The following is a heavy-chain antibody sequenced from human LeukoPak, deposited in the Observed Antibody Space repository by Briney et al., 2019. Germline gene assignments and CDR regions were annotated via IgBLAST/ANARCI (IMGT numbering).Heavy chain of an antibody. CDR1: GFSFNSAA. J-gene: IGHJ4*02. V-gene: IGHV3-23*01. CDR3: AKLRDYSSTWYYFDY. D-gene: IGHD6-13*01. CDR2: VSSSGANT. Sequence: GGSLRLSCAASGFSFNSAAMTWVRQAPGKGLEWVSLVSSSGANTYYADSVKGRFTISRDNSKNTLFLQMSSLRAEDTAVYYCAKLRDYSSTWYYFDYWGQGTLVTVSS.